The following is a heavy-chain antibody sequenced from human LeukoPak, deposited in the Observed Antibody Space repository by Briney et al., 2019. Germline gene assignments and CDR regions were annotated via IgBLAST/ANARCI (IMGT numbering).Heavy chain of an antibody. CDR1: GGSISSGGYY. CDR3: ARHDSTSWYNYFDY. V-gene: IGHV4-31*03. D-gene: IGHD2-2*01. Sequence: SQTLSLTCTVSGGSISSGGYYWSWIRQHPGKGLEWIGYIYFNGNTNYNPSLESRGTMSVETSKNQFSLKLSSVTAADTAVYYCARHDSTSWYNYFDYWGQGILVTVSS. CDR2: IYFNGNT. J-gene: IGHJ4*02.